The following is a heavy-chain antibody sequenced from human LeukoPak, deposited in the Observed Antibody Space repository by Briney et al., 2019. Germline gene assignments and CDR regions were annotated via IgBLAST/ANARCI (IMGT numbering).Heavy chain of an antibody. Sequence: GGSLRLSCAASGFAFGDAWMSWVRQTPGKGLEWVGRIQSKTDGGSTDYAAAVKGRFTVSRNDSKSTLYLQMNSLKTDDTAVYYCATERSEYFYDSGYDAFDIWGQGTVVTVSS. J-gene: IGHJ3*02. CDR2: IQSKTDGGST. CDR3: ATERSEYFYDSGYDAFDI. CDR1: GFAFGDAW. V-gene: IGHV3-15*01. D-gene: IGHD3-10*01.